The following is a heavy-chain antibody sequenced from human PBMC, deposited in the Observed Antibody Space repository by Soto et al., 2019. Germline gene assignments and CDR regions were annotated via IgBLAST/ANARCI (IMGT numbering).Heavy chain of an antibody. CDR2: MTGSGGVT. Sequence: EVQLLESGGAWVQPGGSLRLSCAASGFIFSSYGMSWVRQAPGKGLEWVSAMTGSGGVTYYADSVKGRFTISRDNSKNTLYLQMNSLRADDTAVYYCAKRGGTSGYYPWDYWGQGILVTVSS. D-gene: IGHD3-22*01. CDR3: AKRGGTSGYYPWDY. J-gene: IGHJ4*02. V-gene: IGHV3-23*01. CDR1: GFIFSSYG.